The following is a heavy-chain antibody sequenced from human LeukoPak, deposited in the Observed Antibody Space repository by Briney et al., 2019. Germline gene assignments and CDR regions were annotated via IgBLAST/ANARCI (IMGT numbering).Heavy chain of an antibody. CDR3: ARGSMVTGGNY. D-gene: IGHD5-18*01. V-gene: IGHV3-23*01. Sequence: GGSLRLSCAGSGFNFSSFVMTWVRQAPGKGLEWVSSISASGRSTYYADSVKGRFTISRDNSKSTLYLQVNSLRAEDTAVYYCARGSMVTGGNYWGQGTLVTVSS. J-gene: IGHJ4*02. CDR1: GFNFSSFV. CDR2: ISASGRST.